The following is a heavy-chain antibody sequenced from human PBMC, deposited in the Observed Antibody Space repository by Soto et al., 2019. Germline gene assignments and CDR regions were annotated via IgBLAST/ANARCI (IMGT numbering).Heavy chain of an antibody. CDR1: GYSFTSYW. J-gene: IGHJ6*02. V-gene: IGHV5-10-1*01. CDR2: IDPSDSYT. CDR3: ASHGSSGWYRYYGMDV. D-gene: IGHD6-19*01. Sequence: PGESLKISCKGSGYSFTSYWISWVRQMPGKGLEWMGRIDPSDSYTNYSPSFQGHVTISADKSISTAYLQWSSLKASDTAMYYCASHGSSGWYRYYGMDVWGQGTTVTVSS.